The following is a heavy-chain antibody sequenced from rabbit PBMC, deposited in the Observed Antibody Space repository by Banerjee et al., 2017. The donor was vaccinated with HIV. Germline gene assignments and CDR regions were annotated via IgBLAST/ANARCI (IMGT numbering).Heavy chain of an antibody. CDR3: ARGAGHADYGDASL. Sequence: QDQLEESGGDLVKPGASLTLSCKASGFSFSVNYWICWVRQAPGKGLEWIACIDTASSGTTYFATWAQGRFTISKISSTTVTLQMTSLTAADTATYFCARGAGHADYGDASLWGPGTLVTVS. D-gene: IGHD2-1*01. CDR1: GFSFSVNYW. CDR2: IDTASSGTT. J-gene: IGHJ6*01. V-gene: IGHV1S45*01.